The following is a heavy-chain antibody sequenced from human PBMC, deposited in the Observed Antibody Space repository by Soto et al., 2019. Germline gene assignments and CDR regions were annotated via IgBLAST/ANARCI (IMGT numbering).Heavy chain of an antibody. Sequence: QVQLQESGPGLVKPSQTLSLTSTVSGGSISSGDYYWSWIRQPPGKCLEWLGYIYYSGSTYYTPSLKCRVTISVDTSKNQFSLKLISVTAADTAVYYWARWGYYSIYVERLPEGFDYWGQGTLVTVSS. CDR3: ARWGYYSIYVERLPEGFDY. CDR2: IYYSGST. V-gene: IGHV4-30-4*01. J-gene: IGHJ4*02. D-gene: IGHD4-4*01. CDR1: GGSISSGDYY.